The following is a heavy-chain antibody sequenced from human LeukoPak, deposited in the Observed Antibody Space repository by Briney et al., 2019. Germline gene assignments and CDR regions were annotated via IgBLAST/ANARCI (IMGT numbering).Heavy chain of an antibody. CDR2: ISGSGGST. V-gene: IGHV3-23*01. D-gene: IGHD3-10*01. Sequence: GGSLRLSCAASGFTFSSYAMSWVRQAPGKGLEWVSAISGSGGSTYYADSVKGRFTISRDNSKNTLYLQMNSLRAEDTAVYYCAKDPGNYYGSGSYYNAGFDYWGQGTLVTVSS. CDR3: AKDPGNYYGSGSYYNAGFDY. CDR1: GFTFSSYA. J-gene: IGHJ4*02.